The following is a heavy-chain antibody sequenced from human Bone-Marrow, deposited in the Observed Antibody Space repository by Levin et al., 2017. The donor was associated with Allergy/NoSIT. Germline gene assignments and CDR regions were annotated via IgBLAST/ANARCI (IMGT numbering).Heavy chain of an antibody. D-gene: IGHD2-8*02. CDR3: AKDIFKAGATRWSMLDV. CDR2: IKFNSDSI. CDR1: GFTFGEYA. Sequence: GGSLRLSCAASGFTFGEYAMHWVRQAPGKGLEWVSGIKFNSDSIAYADSVKGRFTISRDNAKSSLYLQMTSLRPEDTALFYCAKDIFKAGATRWSMLDVWGPGIMVTVPP. J-gene: IGHJ3*01. V-gene: IGHV3-9*01.